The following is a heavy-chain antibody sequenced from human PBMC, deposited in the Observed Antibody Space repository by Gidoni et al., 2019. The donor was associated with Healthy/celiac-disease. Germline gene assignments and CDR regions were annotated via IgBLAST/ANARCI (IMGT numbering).Heavy chain of an antibody. CDR2: IWYDGSNK. V-gene: IGHV3-33*01. J-gene: IGHJ4*02. CDR1: RFTFSSYG. CDR3: ARSGDYGDYHLYY. Sequence: QVQLVESGGGAVQPGRSMRLSCAASRFTFSSYGMHWVRQAPGKGLEWVAVIWYDGSNKYYADSVKGRFTISRDNAKNTLYLQMNSLRAEDTAVYYCARSGDYGDYHLYYWGQGTLVTVSS. D-gene: IGHD4-17*01.